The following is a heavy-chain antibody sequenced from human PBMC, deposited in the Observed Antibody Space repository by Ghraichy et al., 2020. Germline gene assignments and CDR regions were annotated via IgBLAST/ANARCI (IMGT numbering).Heavy chain of an antibody. Sequence: SETLSLTCTVSGGSISNYYWSWIRQPPGKGLEWIGYIYYSGSTNYNPSLKSRVTISVDTSKNQFSLKLSSVTAADAAVYYCAGSHDYSNDFFDYWGQGILVSFSS. CDR2: IYYSGST. CDR1: GGSISNYY. J-gene: IGHJ4*02. CDR3: AGSHDYSNDFFDY. V-gene: IGHV4-59*01. D-gene: IGHD4-11*01.